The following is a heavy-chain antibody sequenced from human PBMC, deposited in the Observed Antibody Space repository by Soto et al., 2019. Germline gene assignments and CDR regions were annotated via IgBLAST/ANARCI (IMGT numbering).Heavy chain of an antibody. J-gene: IGHJ4*02. V-gene: IGHV4-4*02. CDR3: ATSYGYGKRKADDY. CDR2: IYHSGST. Sequence: QVQLQESGPGLVKPSGTLSLTCAVSGGSISSSNWWSWVRQPPGKGLEGIGEIYHSGSTNYNPSLKSRLTISVDKSKNPFPLKLSSVTAADTAVYYCATSYGYGKRKADDYWGQGTLVTVSS. CDR1: GGSISSSNW. D-gene: IGHD5-18*01.